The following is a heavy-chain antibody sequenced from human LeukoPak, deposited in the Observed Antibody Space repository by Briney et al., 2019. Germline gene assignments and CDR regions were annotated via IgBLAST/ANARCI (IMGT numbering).Heavy chain of an antibody. CDR2: IYYSGST. D-gene: IGHD3-22*01. V-gene: IGHV4-39*01. CDR1: GGSISSSSYY. CDR3: ARLYYDSSGHYYFDY. Sequence: SETLSLTCTVSGGSISSSSYYWGWIRQPPGKGLEWIGSIYYSGSTYDNPSLKSRVTISVDTPKNQFSLKLSSVTAADTAVYYCARLYYDSSGHYYFDYWGQGTLVTVSS. J-gene: IGHJ4*02.